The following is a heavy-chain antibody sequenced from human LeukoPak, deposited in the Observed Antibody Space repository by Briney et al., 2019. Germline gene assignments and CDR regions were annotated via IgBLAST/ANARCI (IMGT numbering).Heavy chain of an antibody. CDR3: ARDRGGFLEWLLNPKDAFDI. CDR1: GFTFSSYS. J-gene: IGHJ3*02. V-gene: IGHV3-21*01. CDR2: FSSSSSYI. Sequence: GGSLRLSCAASGFTFSSYSMNWVRQAPGKGLEWVSSFSSSSSYIYYADSVKGRFTISRDNAKNSLYLQMNSLRAEDTAVYYCARDRGGFLEWLLNPKDAFDIWGQGTMVTVSS. D-gene: IGHD3-3*01.